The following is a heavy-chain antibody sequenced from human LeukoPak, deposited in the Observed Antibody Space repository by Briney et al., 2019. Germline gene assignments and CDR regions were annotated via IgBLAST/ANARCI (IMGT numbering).Heavy chain of an antibody. CDR1: GFRFGDYW. CDR2: IKQDGAEK. J-gene: IGHJ4*02. V-gene: IGHV3-7*01. CDR3: ARVGAWDLQRVFEY. D-gene: IGHD1-26*01. Sequence: PGGSLRLSCAASGFRFGDYWMTWARHIPGKGLVWVANIKQDGAEKHYAESVEGRFIISRDNAKNSLYLEMDSLKVEDTAVYYCARVGAWDLQRVFEYWGQGTLVTVSS.